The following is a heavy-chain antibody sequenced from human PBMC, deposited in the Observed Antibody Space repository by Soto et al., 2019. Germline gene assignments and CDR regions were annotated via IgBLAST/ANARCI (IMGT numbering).Heavy chain of an antibody. CDR2: ISAYNGNT. D-gene: IGHD3-3*01. Sequence: ASVKVSCKASGYTFTSYGISWVRQAPGQGLEWMGWISAYNGNTNYAQKLQGRVTMTTDTSTSTAYMELRSLRSDDTAVYYCARGKHVDFWSGYYPIDYWGQGTLVTVSS. CDR1: GYTFTSYG. J-gene: IGHJ4*02. V-gene: IGHV1-18*01. CDR3: ARGKHVDFWSGYYPIDY.